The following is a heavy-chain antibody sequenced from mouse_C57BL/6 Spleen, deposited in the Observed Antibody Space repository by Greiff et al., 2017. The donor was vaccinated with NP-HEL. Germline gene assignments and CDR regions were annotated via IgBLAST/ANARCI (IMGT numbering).Heavy chain of an antibody. CDR2: ISDGGSYT. CDR1: GFTFSSYA. J-gene: IGHJ3*01. CDR3: ARDGYYGSSWFAY. V-gene: IGHV5-4*01. Sequence: EVQLQESGGGLVKPGGSLKLSCAASGFTFSSYAMSWVRQTPEKRLEWVATISDGGSYTYYPDNVKGRFTISRDNAKNNLYLQMSHLKSEDTAMYYCARDGYYGSSWFAYWGQGTLVTVSA. D-gene: IGHD1-1*01.